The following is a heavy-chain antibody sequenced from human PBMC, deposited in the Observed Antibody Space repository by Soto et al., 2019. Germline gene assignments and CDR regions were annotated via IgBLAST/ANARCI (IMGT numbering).Heavy chain of an antibody. Sequence: ESGGGLVQPGGSLRLSCAASGFTFSSYSMNWVRQAPGKGLEWVSYISSSSSTIYYADSVKGRFTISRDNAKNSLYLQMNSLRAEDTAVYYCARGSRGGHYYYYYYMDVWGKGTTVTVSS. V-gene: IGHV3-48*01. CDR2: ISSSSSTI. J-gene: IGHJ6*03. D-gene: IGHD2-15*01. CDR1: GFTFSSYS. CDR3: ARGSRGGHYYYYYYMDV.